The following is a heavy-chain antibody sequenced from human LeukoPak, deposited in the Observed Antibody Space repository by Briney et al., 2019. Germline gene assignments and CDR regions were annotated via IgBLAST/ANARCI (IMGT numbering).Heavy chain of an antibody. CDR1: GGTFSSYA. D-gene: IGHD1-26*01. V-gene: IGHV1-69*06. CDR2: IIPIFGTA. CDR3: ACQIEVGATHRGYYYYMDV. J-gene: IGHJ6*03. Sequence: SVKVSCKASGGTFSSYAISWVRQAPGQGLEWMGGIIPIFGTANYAQKFQGRVTITADKSTSTAYMELSSLRFEDTAVYYCACQIEVGATHRGYYYYMDVWGKGTTVTVSS.